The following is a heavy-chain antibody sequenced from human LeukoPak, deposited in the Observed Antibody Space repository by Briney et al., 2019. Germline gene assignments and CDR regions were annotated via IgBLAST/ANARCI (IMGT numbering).Heavy chain of an antibody. V-gene: IGHV4-59*06. CDR2: IHYSGST. J-gene: IGHJ4*02. D-gene: IGHD2-21*02. CDR3: ARAVFSGTVIVVVTAHFDS. Sequence: PSETLSLTCIVSGGSISSYYWTWIRQHPGKGLEYIGYIHYSGSTHYNPSLKSRLTISVDTSKNQVSLKLSSVTAADTAVYYCARAVFSGTVIVVVTAHFDSWGQGTLVTVSS. CDR1: GGSISSYY.